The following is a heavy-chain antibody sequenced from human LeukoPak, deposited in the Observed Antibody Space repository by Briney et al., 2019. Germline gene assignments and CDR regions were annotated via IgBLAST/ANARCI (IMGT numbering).Heavy chain of an antibody. Sequence: GSLRLSCAASGFTFSSYAMSWVRQAPGKGLEWVSAISGSGGSTYYADSVKGRFTISRDNSKNTLYLQMNSLRAEDTAVYYCAKRRPWFGELPDDAFDIWGQGTMVTVSS. CDR2: ISGSGGST. J-gene: IGHJ3*02. D-gene: IGHD3-10*01. V-gene: IGHV3-23*01. CDR3: AKRRPWFGELPDDAFDI. CDR1: GFTFSSYA.